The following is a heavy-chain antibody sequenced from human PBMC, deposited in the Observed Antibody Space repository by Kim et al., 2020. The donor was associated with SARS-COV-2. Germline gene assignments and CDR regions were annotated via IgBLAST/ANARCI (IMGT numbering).Heavy chain of an antibody. J-gene: IGHJ6*02. CDR2: ST. Sequence: STSYAQKFQGRATMTRDTSTSTVYMELSSLRSEDTAVYYCAREQWLVLAPWGQGTTVTVSS. D-gene: IGHD6-19*01. V-gene: IGHV1-46*01. CDR3: AREQWLVLAP.